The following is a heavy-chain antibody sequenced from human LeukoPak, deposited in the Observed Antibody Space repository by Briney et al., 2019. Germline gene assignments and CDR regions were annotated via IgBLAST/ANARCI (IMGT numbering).Heavy chain of an antibody. D-gene: IGHD3-10*02. CDR2: IRSKADGGTT. V-gene: IGHV3-49*03. CDR1: GFIFGDYS. J-gene: IGHJ6*02. Sequence: GGSLRLSCTASGFIFGDYSMTWFRQAPGKGLEWVGFIRSKADGGTTEYAASVKGRFTISRDDSNSIAYLQMNSLKTEDTAVYYCTREDVRGPNDYYYYGMDVWGQGTTVTVSS. CDR3: TREDVRGPNDYYYYGMDV.